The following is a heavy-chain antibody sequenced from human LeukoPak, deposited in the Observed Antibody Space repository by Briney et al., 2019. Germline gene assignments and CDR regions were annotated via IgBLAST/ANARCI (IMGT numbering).Heavy chain of an antibody. CDR3: AKDVGYCTNGVCYTNYYMDV. CDR2: ISYDGSNK. CDR1: GFTFSSYG. D-gene: IGHD2-8*01. J-gene: IGHJ6*03. V-gene: IGHV3-30*18. Sequence: PGRSLRLSCAASGFTFSSYGMHWVRQAPGKGLEWVAVISYDGSNKYYADSVKGRFTISRDSSKNTLYLQMNSLRAEDTAVYYCAKDVGYCTNGVCYTNYYMDVWGKGTTVTVSS.